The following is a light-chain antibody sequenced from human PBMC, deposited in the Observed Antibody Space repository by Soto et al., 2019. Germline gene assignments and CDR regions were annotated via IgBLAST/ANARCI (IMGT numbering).Light chain of an antibody. CDR3: QQYNNWHPWT. J-gene: IGKJ1*01. CDR1: QTISSW. Sequence: DIQMTQSPSTLSGCVGDRVTITFRASQTISSWLAWYQQKPGKATKLLIYKASTLKSGVPSRFSGSGSGTEFTLTICSLQSEDFAFYYCQQYNNWHPWTFGQGTKVDIK. CDR2: KAS. V-gene: IGKV1-5*03.